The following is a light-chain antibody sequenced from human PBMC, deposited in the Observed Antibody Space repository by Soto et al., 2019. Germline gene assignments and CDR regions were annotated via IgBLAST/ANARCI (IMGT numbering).Light chain of an antibody. J-gene: IGKJ1*01. CDR1: QSVNSN. CDR3: QQYENWPRT. V-gene: IGKV3D-15*01. CDR2: GAS. Sequence: ETVMTQSPATLSVSPGERATLSCRASQSVNSNLAWYQQKVGQAPRLLIYGASSRATGIPARFSGSGSGTEFTLTISSLQSEDFAVYYCQQYENWPRTFGLGTKVGIK.